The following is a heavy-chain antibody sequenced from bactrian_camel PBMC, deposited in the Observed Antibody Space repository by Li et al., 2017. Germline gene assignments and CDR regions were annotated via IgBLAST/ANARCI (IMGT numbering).Heavy chain of an antibody. CDR3: AADSAVVPGEELLPDLNY. V-gene: IGHV3S10*01. J-gene: IGHJ4*01. Sequence: DVQLVESGGGLVQPGESLRLSCAASGFTFSTYSMTWVRQAPGKGLEWVAEIDYAENTYYADSVKGRFTISQDVAKSTVYLQMNSLKPEDTAMYYSAADSAVVPGEELLPDLNYWGQGTQVTV. CDR1: GFTFSTYS. D-gene: IGHD6*01. CDR2: IDYAENT.